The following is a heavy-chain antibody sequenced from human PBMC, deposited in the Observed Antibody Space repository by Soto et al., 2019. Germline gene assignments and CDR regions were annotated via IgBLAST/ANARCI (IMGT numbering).Heavy chain of an antibody. CDR2: VYYSGST. D-gene: IGHD3-22*01. V-gene: IGHV4-59*01. J-gene: IGHJ3*02. CDR1: GGSFSGYY. Sequence: SETLSLTCAGYGGSFSGYYWSWIRQSPGKGLEWIGYVYYSGSTNYNPSLKSRVTISVDTSKNQFSLKLSSVTAADTAVYYCARGYYDSSGQSNTFDIWGQGTMVTVSS. CDR3: ARGYYDSSGQSNTFDI.